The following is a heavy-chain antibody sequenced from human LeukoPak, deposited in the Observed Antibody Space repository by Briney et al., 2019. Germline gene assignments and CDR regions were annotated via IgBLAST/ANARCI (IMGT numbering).Heavy chain of an antibody. J-gene: IGHJ3*02. D-gene: IGHD3-16*01. CDR1: GFTFDDYA. CDR2: ISWNSVNI. V-gene: IGHV3-9*01. CDR3: AREITWEVTPI. Sequence: GGSLRLSCAASGFTFDDYAMHWVRQAPGKGLEWVSGISWNSVNIAYADSVRGRFTISRDNAKNSLYLQMNSLRAEDTAVYYCAREITWEVTPIWGQGTMVTVSS.